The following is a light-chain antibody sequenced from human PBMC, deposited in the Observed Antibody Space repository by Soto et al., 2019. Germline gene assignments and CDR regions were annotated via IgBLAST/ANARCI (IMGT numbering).Light chain of an antibody. Sequence: DIVLTQSPATLSLSPGERATLSCRASQSVSSYLAWYQQKPGQAPRLLIYDASNRATGIPARFSGSGSGTDFTLTIISLEPEDFAVYYCQQRSNWPIPCGQGTRLEI. CDR3: QQRSNWPIP. J-gene: IGKJ5*01. V-gene: IGKV3-11*01. CDR2: DAS. CDR1: QSVSSY.